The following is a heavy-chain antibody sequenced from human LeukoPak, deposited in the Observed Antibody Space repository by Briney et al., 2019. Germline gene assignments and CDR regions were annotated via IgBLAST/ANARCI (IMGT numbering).Heavy chain of an antibody. CDR1: GGSISSIDSY. CDR3: ARDYCAGGACFGRWFDP. V-gene: IGHV4-39*07. CDR2: VYHRGST. D-gene: IGHD2-21*02. J-gene: IGHJ5*02. Sequence: PSETLSLTCTVSGGSISSIDSYWGWIRQPPGKGLEWISRVYHRGSTVFNPSLKSRVSLSVDTSKNEFSLRMTSVSAADTAVYYCARDYCAGGACFGRWFDPWGQGTLVTVSS.